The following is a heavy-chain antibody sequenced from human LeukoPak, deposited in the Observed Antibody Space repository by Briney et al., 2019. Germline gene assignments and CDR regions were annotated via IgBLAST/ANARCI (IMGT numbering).Heavy chain of an antibody. V-gene: IGHV4-34*01. J-gene: IGHJ4*02. CDR3: ARGGRYDSYIDY. CDR1: GGSISSYY. CDR2: INHSGST. Sequence: PSETLSLTCTVSGGSISSYYWSWIRQPPGKGLEWIGEINHSGSTNYNPSLKSRVTISVDTSKNQFSLKLSSVTAADTAVYYCARGGRYDSYIDYWGQGTLVTVSS. D-gene: IGHD1-26*01.